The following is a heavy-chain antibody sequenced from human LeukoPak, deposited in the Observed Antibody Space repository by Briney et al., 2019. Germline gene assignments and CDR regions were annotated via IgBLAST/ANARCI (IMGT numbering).Heavy chain of an antibody. CDR1: GFTFSSYA. Sequence: GGSLRLSCAASGFTFSSYAMSWVRQAPGKGLEWVSAISGSGGSTYYADSVKGRFTISRDNSKNTLYLQMNSPRAEDTAVYYCAKGYSYGSGMDVWGQGTTVTVSS. J-gene: IGHJ6*02. CDR2: ISGSGGST. V-gene: IGHV3-23*01. D-gene: IGHD5-18*01. CDR3: AKGYSYGSGMDV.